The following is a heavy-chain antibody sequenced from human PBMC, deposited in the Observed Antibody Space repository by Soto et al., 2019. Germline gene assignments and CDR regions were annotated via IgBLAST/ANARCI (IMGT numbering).Heavy chain of an antibody. CDR2: IDPSSGTT. CDR3: ARGAVVVPNGLIAGMDV. D-gene: IGHD2-15*01. Sequence: ASVKVSCKTSGYSFSNFYVHWVRQAPGQGLEWMGIIDPSSGTTSYTQKFQERVTMTRDTSMSTVYMELSRLRSEDTAVYYCARGAVVVPNGLIAGMDVWGLGTTVTVSS. CDR1: GYSFSNFY. V-gene: IGHV1-46*01. J-gene: IGHJ6*02.